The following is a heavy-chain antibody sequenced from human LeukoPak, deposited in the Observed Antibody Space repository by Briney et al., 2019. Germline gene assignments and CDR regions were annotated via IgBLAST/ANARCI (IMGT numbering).Heavy chain of an antibody. CDR1: GFTIGDYA. CDR3: AKEGDTGSFSRWFDP. D-gene: IGHD2-8*02. J-gene: IGHJ5*02. Sequence: PGQSLTLSCTTSGFTIGDYAMSWVRQAPGKGLEWVGFIRSRAYGGTTKYAASLKDRFTISRDDSKSIVFLQMDSLEIEDAAIYYCAKEGDTGSFSRWFDPWGQGTLVTVSS. V-gene: IGHV3-49*04. CDR2: IRSRAYGGTT.